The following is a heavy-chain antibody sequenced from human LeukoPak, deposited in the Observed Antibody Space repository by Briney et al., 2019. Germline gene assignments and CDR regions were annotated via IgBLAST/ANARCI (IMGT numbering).Heavy chain of an antibody. V-gene: IGHV4-39*07. J-gene: IGHJ4*02. CDR2: IYYSGST. CDR1: GGSISSSSHY. CDR3: ARNIAAAVGY. Sequence: PSETLSLTCTVSGGSISSSSHYWGWIRQPPGKGLEWIGSIYYSGSTYYNPSLKSRVTISVDTSKNQFSLKLSSVTAADTAVYYCARNIAAAVGYWGQGTLVTVSS. D-gene: IGHD6-13*01.